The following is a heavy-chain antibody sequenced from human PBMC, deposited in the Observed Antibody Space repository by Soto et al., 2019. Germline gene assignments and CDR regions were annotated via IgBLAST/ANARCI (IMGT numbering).Heavy chain of an antibody. D-gene: IGHD4-17*01. CDR2: MNANSGNT. J-gene: IGHJ4*02. V-gene: IGHV1-8*01. CDR3: ARGVTVTTSPDY. Sequence: ASVKVSCKASGYTFTSYDINWVRQATGQGLEWMGWMNANSGNTGYAQKLQGRVTMTTDTSTSTAYMELSSLRSEDTAVYYCARGVTVTTSPDYWGQGTLVTVSS. CDR1: GYTFTSYD.